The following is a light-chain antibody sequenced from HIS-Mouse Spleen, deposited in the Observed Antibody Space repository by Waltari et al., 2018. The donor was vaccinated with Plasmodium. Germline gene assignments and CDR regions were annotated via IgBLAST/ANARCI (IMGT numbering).Light chain of an antibody. CDR1: ALPKKY. CDR3: YSTDSSGNHRV. V-gene: IGLV3-10*01. Sequence: SYELTQPPSVSVSPGQTARITCSGDALPKKYAYWYQQKSGRAPVLGIYEDSKRPSGFPERFSGSSSGTMATLTISGAQVEDEADYYCYSTDSSGNHRVFGGGTKLTVL. J-gene: IGLJ3*02. CDR2: EDS.